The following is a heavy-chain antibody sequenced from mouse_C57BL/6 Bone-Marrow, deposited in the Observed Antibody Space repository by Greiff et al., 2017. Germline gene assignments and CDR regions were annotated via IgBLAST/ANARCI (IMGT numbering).Heavy chain of an antibody. CDR3: ARWAYDSNYFWYFDV. CDR1: GYTFTSYT. J-gene: IGHJ1*03. CDR2: INPSSGYT. Sequence: QVQLQQSGAELARPGASVKMSCKASGYTFTSYTMHWVKQRPGQGLEWIGYINPSSGYTKYNQKFKDKATLTADKSSSTAYMQLSSLTSEDSAVYYCARWAYDSNYFWYFDVWGTGTTVTVSS. D-gene: IGHD2-5*01. V-gene: IGHV1-4*01.